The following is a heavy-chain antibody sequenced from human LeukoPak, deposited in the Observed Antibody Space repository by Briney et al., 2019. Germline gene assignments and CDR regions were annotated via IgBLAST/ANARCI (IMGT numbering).Heavy chain of an antibody. J-gene: IGHJ4*02. V-gene: IGHV3-23*01. CDR1: GFTSSSYG. CDR3: AKDHYDSGAYYGIMDY. CDR2: ITVSGGRT. Sequence: GGTLRLSCAASGFTSSSYGMSWVRQAPGEGLEWVSSITVSGGRTYYADSVKGRFTISRDNSKNTLYLQMNSLRAEDTAVYYCAKDHYDSGAYYGIMDYWGQGTLVTVSS. D-gene: IGHD3-22*01.